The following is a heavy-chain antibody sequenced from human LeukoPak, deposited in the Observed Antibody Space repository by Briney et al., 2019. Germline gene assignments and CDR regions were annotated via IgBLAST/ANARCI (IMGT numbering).Heavy chain of an antibody. D-gene: IGHD5-12*01. CDR2: INPNSGGT. V-gene: IGHV1-2*02. Sequence: ASVKVSCKASGYTFTGYYMHWVRQAPGQGLEWMGWINPNSGGTNYAQKFQGRVTMTRDTSISTAYMELSRLRSDDTAVYYCARGSRVATITTHFDYWGRGTLVTVSS. CDR3: ARGSRVATITTHFDY. J-gene: IGHJ4*02. CDR1: GYTFTGYY.